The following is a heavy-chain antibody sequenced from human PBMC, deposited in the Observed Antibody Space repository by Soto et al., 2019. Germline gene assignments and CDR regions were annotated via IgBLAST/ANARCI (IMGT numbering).Heavy chain of an antibody. J-gene: IGHJ4*02. CDR1: GGTFSSYA. D-gene: IGHD3-22*01. CDR3: ARVDSSAYYLDY. Sequence: GASVKVSCKASGGTFSSYAISCVRQAPGQGLEWMGGIIPIFGTANYAQKFKGRVTITADESTSTAYMELSSLRSEETAVYYCARVDSSAYYLDYWGQGTLVTVSS. CDR2: IIPIFGTA. V-gene: IGHV1-69*13.